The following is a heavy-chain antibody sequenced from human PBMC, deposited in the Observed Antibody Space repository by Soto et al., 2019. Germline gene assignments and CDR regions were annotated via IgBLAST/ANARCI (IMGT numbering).Heavy chain of an antibody. CDR3: ARAGWFAKGYLDF. D-gene: IGHD3-10*01. CDR1: GYTFVMYA. CDR2: INAGNGHT. Sequence: SSVKVSCKASGYTFVMYAIHWVRQAPGQGLDWMAWINAGNGHTTYSQKFQGRVTITRDTSARTVYMELRSLRFEDTATYYCARAGWFAKGYLDFWGQGTPVTVSS. J-gene: IGHJ4*02. V-gene: IGHV1-3*01.